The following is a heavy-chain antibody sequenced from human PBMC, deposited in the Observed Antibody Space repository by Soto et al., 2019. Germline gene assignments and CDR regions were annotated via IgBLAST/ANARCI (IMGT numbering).Heavy chain of an antibody. J-gene: IGHJ4*02. D-gene: IGHD2-2*01. CDR1: GISFSSYA. Sequence: PGGSLRLSCAASGISFSSYAMHLVRQAPRKGLEWVAFIWYDGVNKSYADSVKGRFTISRDNSNNTLYVQMNSLKAKDTAVYYCVRDPYLPAAGRLSSPHYWGRGTLVTVSS. CDR2: IWYDGVNK. V-gene: IGHV3-33*01. CDR3: VRDPYLPAAGRLSSPHY.